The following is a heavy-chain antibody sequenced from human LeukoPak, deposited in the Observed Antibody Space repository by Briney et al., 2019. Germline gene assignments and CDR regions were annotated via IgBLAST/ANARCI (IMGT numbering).Heavy chain of an antibody. CDR2: IIPIFGTA. J-gene: IGHJ1*01. CDR3: ARDLPEWELLPDKYFQH. D-gene: IGHD1-26*01. Sequence: SVKVSCKASGGTFSSSAINWIRQAPGQGLEWMGGIIPIFGTANYAQKFQGRVTITADESTSTAYMQLSSLTSDDTAVYYCARDLPEWELLPDKYFQHWGQGTLVTVSS. CDR1: GGTFSSSA. V-gene: IGHV1-69*01.